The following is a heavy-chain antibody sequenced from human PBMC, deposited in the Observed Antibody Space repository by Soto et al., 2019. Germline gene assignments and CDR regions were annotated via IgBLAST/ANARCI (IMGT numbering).Heavy chain of an antibody. CDR3: VRIRYQLPSSVLWLDP. V-gene: IGHV4-34*01. J-gene: IGHJ5*02. Sequence: PSETLSLTCAVYGGFLSDSYWTWIRQPPGKGLEWIGEINHVGGTNYNPSPTSRGTMSVDTSQNQFSLRLIPVTAADTAMYFCVRIRYQLPSSVLWLDPWGQGTPVTVSS. CDR2: INHVGGT. D-gene: IGHD3-16*01. CDR1: GGFLSDSY.